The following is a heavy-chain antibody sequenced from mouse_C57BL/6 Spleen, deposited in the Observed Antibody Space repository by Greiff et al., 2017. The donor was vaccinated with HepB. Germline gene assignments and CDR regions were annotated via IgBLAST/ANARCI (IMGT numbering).Heavy chain of an antibody. Sequence: QVQLQQPGAELVKPGASVKLSCKASGYTFTSYWMQWVKQRPGQGLEWIGEIDPSDSYTNYNQKFKGKATLTVDTSSSTAYMQLSSLTSEDSAVYYCARSRTLPFDAMDYWGQGTSVTVSS. V-gene: IGHV1-50*01. D-gene: IGHD2-10*01. CDR3: ARSRTLPFDAMDY. CDR2: IDPSDSYT. CDR1: GYTFTSYW. J-gene: IGHJ4*01.